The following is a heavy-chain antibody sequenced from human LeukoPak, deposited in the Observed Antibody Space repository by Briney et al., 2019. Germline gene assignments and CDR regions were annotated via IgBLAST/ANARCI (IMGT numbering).Heavy chain of an antibody. J-gene: IGHJ4*02. V-gene: IGHV3-48*04. D-gene: IGHD2-15*01. Sequence: GGSLRLSCAASGFTFSNYSMTWVRQAPGKGLEWVSYITSSSTVYYAGSVKGRFTISRDNAKNSLFLQMNSLRAEDTAVYYCARDYCSGPKCYFIDYWGQGALVTVSS. CDR3: ARDYCSGPKCYFIDY. CDR1: GFTFSNYS. CDR2: ITSSSTV.